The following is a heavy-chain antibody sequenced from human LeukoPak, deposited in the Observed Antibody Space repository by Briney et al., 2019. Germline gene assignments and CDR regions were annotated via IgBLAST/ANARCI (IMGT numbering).Heavy chain of an antibody. Sequence: GGSLRLSCAASEFTFSSYGMHWVRQAPGKGLEWVAFISYDGSNKDYSNSVKGRFTISRDNSKNTLYLELNSLRAEDTAVYYCAKDRWQYNKYLDFWGQGTLVTVSS. CDR1: EFTFSSYG. V-gene: IGHV3-30*18. J-gene: IGHJ4*02. CDR2: ISYDGSNK. CDR3: AKDRWQYNKYLDF. D-gene: IGHD1-1*01.